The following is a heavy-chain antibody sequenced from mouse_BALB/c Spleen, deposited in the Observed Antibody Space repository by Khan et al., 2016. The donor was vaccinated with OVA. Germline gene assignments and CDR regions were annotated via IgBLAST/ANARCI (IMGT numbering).Heavy chain of an antibody. CDR1: GFTFTDYY. CDR2: IYPGSGNT. V-gene: IGHV1-84*02. J-gene: IGHJ2*01. D-gene: IGHD1-1*01. CDR3: AKGGYYDNSLFAY. Sequence: QIQLVQSGPELVKPGASVKISCKASGFTFTDYYINWVKQKPGQGLEWIGWIYPGSGNTKYNEKFKGMATLTVDTSSSTAYMQLSSLTSEVTAFYFCAKGGYYDNSLFAYWGQGTTLTVSS.